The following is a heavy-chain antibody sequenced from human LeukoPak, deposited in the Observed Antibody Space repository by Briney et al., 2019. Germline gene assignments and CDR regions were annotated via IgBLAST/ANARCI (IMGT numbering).Heavy chain of an antibody. Sequence: GGSLRLSCAASGFTFSNAWMSWVRQAPGKGLDCVGRIKSKTDGGTTDYAAPVKGRFTISRDDSKNTLYLQMNSLKTEDTAVYYCTTDLWIQLWSYFDYWGQGTLVTVSS. CDR1: GFTFSNAW. CDR3: TTDLWIQLWSYFDY. D-gene: IGHD5-18*01. V-gene: IGHV3-15*01. CDR2: IKSKTDGGTT. J-gene: IGHJ4*02.